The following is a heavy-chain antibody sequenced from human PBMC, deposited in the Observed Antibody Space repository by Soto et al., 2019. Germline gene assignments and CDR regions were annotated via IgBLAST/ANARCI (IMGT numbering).Heavy chain of an antibody. CDR3: ARGYRDGYYYAMDV. D-gene: IGHD2-2*02. V-gene: IGHV1-69*01. CDR1: GGTFSSYA. J-gene: IGHJ6*02. Sequence: QVLLVQSGAEVKKPGSSVKVSCKASGGTFSSYAINWVRQAPGQGLEWMGGIIPMFGKANYAQNFQGRVTITADESTITANMELSSLTSDDAAVYYCARGYRDGYYYAMDVWGQGTTVTVSS. CDR2: IIPMFGKA.